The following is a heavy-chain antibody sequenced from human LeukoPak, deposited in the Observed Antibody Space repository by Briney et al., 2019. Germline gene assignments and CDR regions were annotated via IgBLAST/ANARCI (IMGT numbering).Heavy chain of an antibody. J-gene: IGHJ6*02. Sequence: GRSLRLSCAASRFTFSSYGMHWVRQAPGKGLEWVAVIWYDGSNKYYADSVKGRFTISRDNSKNTLYLQMNSLRAEDTAVYYCARDRSREGHYYYYGMDVWGQGTTVTVSS. D-gene: IGHD1-26*01. CDR1: RFTFSSYG. V-gene: IGHV3-33*01. CDR3: ARDRSREGHYYYYGMDV. CDR2: IWYDGSNK.